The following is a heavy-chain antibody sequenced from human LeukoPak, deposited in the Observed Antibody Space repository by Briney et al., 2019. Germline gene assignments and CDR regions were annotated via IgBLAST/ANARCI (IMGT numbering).Heavy chain of an antibody. CDR3: ARDTGSSGYYLDAFDI. CDR1: GGSISSYY. Sequence: PSETLSLTCTVSGGSISSYYWNWIRQPPGKGPEWIGYIFYSGTTYYNPSLKSRVTISVDTPKNQFSLKLSSVTAADTAVYYCARDTGSSGYYLDAFDIWGQGTMVTVSS. V-gene: IGHV4-59*12. CDR2: IFYSGTT. D-gene: IGHD3-22*01. J-gene: IGHJ3*02.